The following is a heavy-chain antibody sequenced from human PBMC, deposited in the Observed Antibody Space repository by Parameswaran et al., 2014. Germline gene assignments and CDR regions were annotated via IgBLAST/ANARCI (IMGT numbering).Heavy chain of an antibody. V-gene: IGHV4-39*01. D-gene: IGHD5-12*01. J-gene: IGHJ4*02. CDR3: AIHIARNFDY. CDR2: IYYSGST. Sequence: WIRQPPGKGLEWIGSIYYSGSTYYNPSLKSRVTISVDTSKNQFSLKLSSVTAADTAVYYCAIHIARNFDYWGQGTLVTVSS.